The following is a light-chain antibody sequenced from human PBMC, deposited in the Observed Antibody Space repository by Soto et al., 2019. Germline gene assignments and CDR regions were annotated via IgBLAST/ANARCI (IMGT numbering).Light chain of an antibody. CDR3: QQYDNLLPIT. Sequence: IQMTQSPSSLSASVGDRVTITCQASQDIANNLYWYQQKPGKAPKLLIYDASSLQTGVPSRFSGSGSSTHFPFTISSLQSEDIATYYCQQYDNLLPITFGQGTRLEIK. CDR2: DAS. J-gene: IGKJ5*01. V-gene: IGKV1-33*01. CDR1: QDIANN.